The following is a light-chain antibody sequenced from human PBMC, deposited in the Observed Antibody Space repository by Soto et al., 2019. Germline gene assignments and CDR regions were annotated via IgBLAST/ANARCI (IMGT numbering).Light chain of an antibody. J-gene: IGLJ3*02. CDR3: SSFTDTGTLM. CDR2: DVS. V-gene: IGLV2-14*03. CDR1: SSDVGAYHS. Sequence: QSVLTQPASVSGSPGQSFTISCTGTSSDVGAYHSVSWYQQHPGKAPKLIIFDVSNRPSGVSNRFSGSKSGNTASLTISGLQAEDEADYYCSSFTDTGTLMFGGGTKVTVL.